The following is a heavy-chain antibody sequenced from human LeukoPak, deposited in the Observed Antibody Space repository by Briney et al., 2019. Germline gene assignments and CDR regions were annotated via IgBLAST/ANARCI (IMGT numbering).Heavy chain of an antibody. D-gene: IGHD3-22*01. V-gene: IGHV3-30*02. CDR2: IRYDGTNK. Sequence: GGSLRLSCAASGFIFSSYGIHWVRQAPGKGLEWVAFIRYDGTNKFYADSVKGRFTVSRDNSKNTLYLQMNSLRAEDTTVYYCASGHDSSGYYPPDIWGQGTMVTVSS. CDR1: GFIFSSYG. CDR3: ASGHDSSGYYPPDI. J-gene: IGHJ3*02.